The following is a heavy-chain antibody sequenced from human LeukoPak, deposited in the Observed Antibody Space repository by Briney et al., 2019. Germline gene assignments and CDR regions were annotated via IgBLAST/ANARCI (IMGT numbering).Heavy chain of an antibody. Sequence: ASVKVSCKASGYTFTGYYMHWVRQAPGQGLEWMGWINPTSGGTNYAQKFQDRVTMTRDTSISTAYMELSRLRPDDTAVYYCARSPNFLLGETFDSGGGEPRVTVYS. CDR2: INPTSGGT. V-gene: IGHV1-2*02. CDR3: ARSPNFLLGETFDS. D-gene: IGHD3-3*01. J-gene: IGHJ4*02. CDR1: GYTFTGYY.